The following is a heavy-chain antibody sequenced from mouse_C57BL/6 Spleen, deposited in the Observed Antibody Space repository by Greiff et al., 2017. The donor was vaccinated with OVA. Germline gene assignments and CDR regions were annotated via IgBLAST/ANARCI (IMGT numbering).Heavy chain of an antibody. Sequence: VKLMESGAELVRPGTSVKVSCKASGYAFTNYLIEWVKQRPGQGLEWIGVINPGSGGTNYNEKFKGKATLTADKSSSTAYMQLSSLTSEDSAVYFCARWGGEGDYWGQGTSVTVSS. V-gene: IGHV1-54*01. CDR3: ARWGGEGDY. CDR1: GYAFTNYL. J-gene: IGHJ4*01. CDR2: INPGSGGT.